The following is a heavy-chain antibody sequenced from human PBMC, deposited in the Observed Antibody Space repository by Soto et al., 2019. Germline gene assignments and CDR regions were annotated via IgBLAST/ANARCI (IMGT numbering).Heavy chain of an antibody. J-gene: IGHJ4*02. D-gene: IGHD3-16*01. CDR1: GGSISSYY. Sequence: ETLSLTCTVSGGSISSYYWSWIRQPPGKGLEWIGYIYYSGSTNYNPSLKSRVTISVDTSKNQFSLKLSSVTAADTAVYYCARRYGGNFDYWGQGTLVTSPQ. CDR3: ARRYGGNFDY. CDR2: IYYSGST. V-gene: IGHV4-59*01.